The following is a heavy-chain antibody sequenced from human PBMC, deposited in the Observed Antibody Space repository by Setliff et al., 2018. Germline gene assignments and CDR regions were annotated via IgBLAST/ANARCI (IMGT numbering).Heavy chain of an antibody. CDR2: IYYSGST. V-gene: IGHV4-59*01. D-gene: IGHD1-26*01. CDR3: ARVPLHSGSYGEYYYYGMDV. CDR1: GGSFSTYY. J-gene: IGHJ6*02. Sequence: SETLSLTCAVYGGSFSTYYWSWIRQPPGKGLEWIGSIYYSGSTNYNPSLKSRVTISVDTSKNQFSLKLSSVTAADTAVYYCARVPLHSGSYGEYYYYGMDVWGQGTTVTVSS.